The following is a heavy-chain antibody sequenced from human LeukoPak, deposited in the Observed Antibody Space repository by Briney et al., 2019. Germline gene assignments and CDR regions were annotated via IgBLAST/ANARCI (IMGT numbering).Heavy chain of an antibody. V-gene: IGHV4-30-2*01. CDR3: ARMRLKNYYDSSGPDH. Sequence: SQTLSLTCPVSGGSISSGGYYWTWIRQPPGKGLEWIGYIYHSGSTYYNPSLKSRVTISVDRSKNQFSLKLSSVTAADTAVYYCARMRLKNYYDSSGPDHWGQGTLVTVSS. CDR1: GGSISSGGYY. J-gene: IGHJ4*02. D-gene: IGHD3-22*01. CDR2: IYHSGST.